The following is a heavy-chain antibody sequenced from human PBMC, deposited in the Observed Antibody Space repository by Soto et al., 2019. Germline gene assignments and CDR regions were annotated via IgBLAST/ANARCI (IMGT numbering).Heavy chain of an antibody. CDR3: ARDSGRGDGYLDFDY. V-gene: IGHV3-33*01. D-gene: IGHD3-10*01. Sequence: GGSLRLSCAASGFTFSSYGMHWVRQAPGKGLEWVAVIWYDGSNKYYADSVKGRFTISRDNSKNTLYLQMNSLRAEDTAVYYCARDSGRGDGYLDFDYWGQGTLVTVSS. CDR2: IWYDGSNK. J-gene: IGHJ4*02. CDR1: GFTFSSYG.